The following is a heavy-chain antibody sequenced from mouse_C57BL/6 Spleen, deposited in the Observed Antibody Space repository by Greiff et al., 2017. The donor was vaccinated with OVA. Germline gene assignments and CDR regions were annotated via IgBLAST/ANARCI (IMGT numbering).Heavy chain of an antibody. V-gene: IGHV1-55*01. Sequence: VKLQQPGAELVKPGASVKMSCKASGYTFTSYWITWVKQRPGQGLEWIGDIFPGSGSTNYNEKFKSKATLTVDTSSSTAYMQLSSLTSEDSAVYYCAREDYGSYYYAMDYWGQGTSVTVSS. J-gene: IGHJ4*01. CDR1: GYTFTSYW. CDR3: AREDYGSYYYAMDY. D-gene: IGHD2-2*01. CDR2: IFPGSGST.